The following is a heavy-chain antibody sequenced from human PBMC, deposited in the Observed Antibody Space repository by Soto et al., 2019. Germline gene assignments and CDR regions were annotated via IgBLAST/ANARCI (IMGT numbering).Heavy chain of an antibody. J-gene: IGHJ4*02. Sequence: QVQLQESGPGLVKPSQTLSLTCTVSGGSISSGDYYWSWIRQPPGKGLEWIGSIYYSGSTYYNPSLTSLVTISVDTSKHQFSLKLSSWTAAYTAVYYCARVGGFGATTIDYWGQGTLVTVSS. CDR3: ARVGGFGATTIDY. D-gene: IGHD3-10*01. V-gene: IGHV4-30-4*01. CDR1: GGSISSGDYY. CDR2: IYYSGST.